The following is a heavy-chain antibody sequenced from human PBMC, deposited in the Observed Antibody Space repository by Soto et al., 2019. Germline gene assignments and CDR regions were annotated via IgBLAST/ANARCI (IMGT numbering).Heavy chain of an antibody. CDR3: ATGPLMAAAVVY. D-gene: IGHD6-13*01. Sequence: ASVKVSWKVSGYTLTELSMHWVRQAPGKGLEWMGGFDPEDGETIYAQKFQGRVTMTEDTSTDTAYMELSSLRSEDTAVYYCATGPLMAAAVVYWGQGTLVTVSS. J-gene: IGHJ4*02. V-gene: IGHV1-24*01. CDR2: FDPEDGET. CDR1: GYTLTELS.